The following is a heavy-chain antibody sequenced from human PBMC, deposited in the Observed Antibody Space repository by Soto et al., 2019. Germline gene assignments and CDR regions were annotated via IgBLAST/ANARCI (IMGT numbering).Heavy chain of an antibody. Sequence: QVQLQESGPGLVKPSGTLSLTCAVSGGSISSSNWWSWVRQPPGKGLEWIGEIYHSGSTNYNPSLNSRVTISVDKSKNQFSLKLSSVTAADTAVYYCARLNYYDSSGNYGMDVWGQGTTVTVSS. CDR1: GGSISSSNW. J-gene: IGHJ6*02. D-gene: IGHD3-22*01. CDR3: ARLNYYDSSGNYGMDV. CDR2: IYHSGST. V-gene: IGHV4-4*02.